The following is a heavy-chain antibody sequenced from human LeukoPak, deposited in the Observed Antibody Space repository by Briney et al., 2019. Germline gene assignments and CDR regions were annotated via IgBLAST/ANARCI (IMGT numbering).Heavy chain of an antibody. D-gene: IGHD3-10*01. J-gene: IGHJ4*02. Sequence: GASVKISCKASGYTFTSYGISWVRQAPGQGLEWMGWISAYNGNTNYAQKLQGRVTMITDTSTSTAYMELRSLRSDDTAVYYCAREHVLPYYCDYWGQGTLVTVSS. CDR1: GYTFTSYG. V-gene: IGHV1-18*01. CDR2: ISAYNGNT. CDR3: AREHVLPYYCDY.